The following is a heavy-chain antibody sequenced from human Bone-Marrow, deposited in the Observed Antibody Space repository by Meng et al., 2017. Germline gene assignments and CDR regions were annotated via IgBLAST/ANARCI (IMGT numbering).Heavy chain of an antibody. CDR2: ISYSGST. J-gene: IGHJ4*02. Sequence: QVQLQESGPGLVKPSETLSLTCTVSSGSINSYFWSWIRQPPGKGPEWIGYISYSGSTNYNPSLKSRVTISVDTSKNQFSLKLSSVTAADTAVYYCVRAIATRPDVFDYWGQGTLVTVSS. CDR3: VRAIATRPDVFDY. D-gene: IGHD6-6*01. CDR1: SGSINSYF. V-gene: IGHV4-59*01.